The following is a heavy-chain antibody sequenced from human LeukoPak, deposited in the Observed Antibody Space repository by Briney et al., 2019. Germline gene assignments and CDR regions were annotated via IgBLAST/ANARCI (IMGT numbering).Heavy chain of an antibody. CDR2: ISYDGSNK. D-gene: IGHD3-10*01. CDR3: ARDGNNYGYRAKNYFDF. J-gene: IGHJ4*02. CDR1: GFTFSSYA. V-gene: IGHV3-30*04. Sequence: PGRSLRLSCAASGFTFSSYAMHWVRQAPGKGLEWVAVISYDGSNKYYADSVKGRFTISKDNSNNTLYLQMNSLRAEDTAVYSCARDGNNYGYRAKNYFDFWGQGTLVTVSS.